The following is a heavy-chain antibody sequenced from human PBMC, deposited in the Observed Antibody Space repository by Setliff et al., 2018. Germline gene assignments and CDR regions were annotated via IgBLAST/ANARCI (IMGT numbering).Heavy chain of an antibody. J-gene: IGHJ6*03. CDR3: ATRKSSGRLYYMDV. CDR1: GGSISTYY. V-gene: IGHV4-59*12. CDR2: VYYSGTT. D-gene: IGHD1-26*01. Sequence: SETLSLTCTVSGGSISTYYWSWIRQPPGKGLEFIGYVYYSGTTNYDPSLKSRVTISGDTSKNQVSLRLSSVTAADTAVYYCATRKSSGRLYYMDVWGKGTTVTVSS.